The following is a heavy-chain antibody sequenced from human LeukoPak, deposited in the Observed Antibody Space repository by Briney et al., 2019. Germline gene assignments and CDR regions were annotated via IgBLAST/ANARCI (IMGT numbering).Heavy chain of an antibody. Sequence: ASVKVSCKASGYTFTGYYMHWVRQAPGQGLEWMGWINPNSGGTNYAQKFQGRVTMTRDTSISTAYMELSRLRSDDTAVYYCAGDCSSTSCYYGFDPWGQGALVTVSS. D-gene: IGHD2-2*01. CDR2: INPNSGGT. CDR3: AGDCSSTSCYYGFDP. J-gene: IGHJ5*02. V-gene: IGHV1-2*02. CDR1: GYTFTGYY.